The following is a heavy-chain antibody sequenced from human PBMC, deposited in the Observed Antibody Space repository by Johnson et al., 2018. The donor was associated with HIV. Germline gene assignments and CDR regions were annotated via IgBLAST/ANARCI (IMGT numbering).Heavy chain of an antibody. D-gene: IGHD5-24*01. CDR3: AKREGFPKDAFDI. CDR2: IRYDGSNK. Sequence: QVQLVESGGGVVQPGGSLRLSCAASGFTFSSYDIHWVRQPPGKGLEWVALIRYDGSNKYYAESVKGRFIISRDNSKTTLYLQMNSLRAEDTAVYYCAKREGFPKDAFDIWGQGTMVTVSS. J-gene: IGHJ3*02. V-gene: IGHV3-30*02. CDR1: GFTFSSYD.